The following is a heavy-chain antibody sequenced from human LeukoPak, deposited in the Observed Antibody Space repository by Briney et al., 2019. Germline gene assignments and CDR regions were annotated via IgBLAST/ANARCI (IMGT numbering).Heavy chain of an antibody. Sequence: PGGSLRLSCAASGFTFSTYAMTWVRQTPGKGLEWVSGISGSGRSTYYADSVKGRFTISRDNSKNTLFLQMNSLRAEDTAVYYCAKDRSGSYWSYYYYYYGMDVWGKGTTVTVSS. CDR3: AKDRSGSYWSYYYYYYGMDV. D-gene: IGHD3-10*01. CDR1: GFTFSTYA. V-gene: IGHV3-23*01. CDR2: ISGSGRST. J-gene: IGHJ6*04.